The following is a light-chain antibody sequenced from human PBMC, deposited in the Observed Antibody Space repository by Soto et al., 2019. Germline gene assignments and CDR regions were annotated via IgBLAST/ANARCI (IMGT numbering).Light chain of an antibody. CDR1: SSDIGASNS. J-gene: IGLJ3*02. V-gene: IGLV2-14*01. CDR2: EVS. Sequence: QSALTQPPSASGSPGQSVTISCTGTSSDIGASNSVSWYQQHPGKAPKLMIYEVSNRPSGVSNRFSGSKSGNTASLTISGLQAEDEADYYCSSYTSSSTSWVFGGGTKLTVL. CDR3: SSYTSSSTSWV.